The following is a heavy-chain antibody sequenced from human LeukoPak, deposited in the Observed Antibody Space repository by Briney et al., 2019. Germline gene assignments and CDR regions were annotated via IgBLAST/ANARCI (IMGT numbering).Heavy chain of an antibody. J-gene: IGHJ6*03. CDR1: GFTFSAYG. CDR3: ARPVIPSAYQETYYMDV. CDR2: IRHDESRI. D-gene: IGHD3-16*01. V-gene: IGHV3-30*02. Sequence: PGGSLRLSCAASGFTFSAYGMHWVRQGPGEGLEWVAYIRHDESRIFYADFVKGRFTISRDDSKNTLYLQMHSLTTEDTGLYYCARPVIPSAYQETYYMDVWGKGTTVTVSS.